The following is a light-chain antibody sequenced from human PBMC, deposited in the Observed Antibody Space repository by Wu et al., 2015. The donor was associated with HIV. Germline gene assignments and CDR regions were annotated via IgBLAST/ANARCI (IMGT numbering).Light chain of an antibody. J-gene: IGKJ2*04. CDR2: GTS. Sequence: EIVVTQSPATLSVSPGGRVTLSCRASQIIATNLAWYQQKPGQAPRLLIYGTSSRATGIPNRFSGSGSGTDFTLTISRLEPEDFAVYYCQQYGSSPLWSFGQGTKLEIK. CDR1: QIIATN. V-gene: IGKV3-20*01. CDR3: QQYGSSPLWS.